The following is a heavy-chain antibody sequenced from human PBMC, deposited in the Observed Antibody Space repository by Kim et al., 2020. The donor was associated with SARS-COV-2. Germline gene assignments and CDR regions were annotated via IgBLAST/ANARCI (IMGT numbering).Heavy chain of an antibody. Sequence: GGSLRLSCAGSGFTFRAYNINWVRQAQGKGLEWVSSISSTGTHIYYADSVEGRFTISRDNAKNLVYREMNSLRDEDTAVYECARRETIVARGGVGVWGQG. V-gene: IGHV3-21*01. CDR2: ISSTGTHI. J-gene: IGHJ1*01. D-gene: IGHD5-12*01. CDR1: GFTFRAYN. CDR3: ARRETIVARGGVGV.